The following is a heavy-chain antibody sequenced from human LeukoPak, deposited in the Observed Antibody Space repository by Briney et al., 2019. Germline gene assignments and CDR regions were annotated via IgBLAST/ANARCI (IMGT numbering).Heavy chain of an antibody. D-gene: IGHD6-13*01. CDR2: IYTSGST. J-gene: IGHJ6*03. Sequence: PSETLSLTCTVSGDSISSGSYYWSWIRQPAGKGLEWIGRIYTSGSTNYNPSLKSRVTISVDTSKNQFSLKLSSVTAADTAVYFCARGRVSSSSWYSTYYYYFYMDVWGKGTTVTVSS. CDR3: ARGRVSSSSWYSTYYYYFYMDV. V-gene: IGHV4-61*02. CDR1: GDSISSGSYY.